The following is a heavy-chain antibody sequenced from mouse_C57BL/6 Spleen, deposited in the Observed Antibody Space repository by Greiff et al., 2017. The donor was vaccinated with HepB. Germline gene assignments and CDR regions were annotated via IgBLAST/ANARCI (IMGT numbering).Heavy chain of an antibody. CDR2: INPGSGGT. CDR3: ARHDVDFDY. D-gene: IGHD2-12*01. V-gene: IGHV1-54*01. Sequence: QVQLQQSGAELVRPGTSVKVSCKASGYAFTNYLIEWVKQRPGQGLEWIGVINPGSGGTNYNEKFKGKATLTADKSSSTAYMQLSSLTSEDSAVYFCARHDVDFDYWGQGTTLTVSS. CDR1: GYAFTNYL. J-gene: IGHJ2*01.